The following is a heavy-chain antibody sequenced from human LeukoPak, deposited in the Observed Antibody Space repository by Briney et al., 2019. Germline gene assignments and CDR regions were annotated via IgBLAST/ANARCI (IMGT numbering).Heavy chain of an antibody. J-gene: IGHJ4*02. CDR1: GFTFTSYA. V-gene: IGHV3-23*01. D-gene: IGHD3-22*01. Sequence: GGSLSLSCAASGFTFTSYAMSWVRQAPGEGLGWVSAISGSGGSTYYADSVKGRFTIYRDNSKNTLYLQMNNLRDEDTAVDYCAKDDSITYYYDISGYLFAYWGQGTLVTVSS. CDR3: AKDDSITYYYDISGYLFAY. CDR2: ISGSGGST.